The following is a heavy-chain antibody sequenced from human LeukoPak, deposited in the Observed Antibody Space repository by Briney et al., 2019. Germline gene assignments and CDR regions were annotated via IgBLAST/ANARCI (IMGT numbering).Heavy chain of an antibody. V-gene: IGHV3-30*04. J-gene: IGHJ6*04. Sequence: GRSLRLSCAASGFTFSSYAMHWVRQAPDKGLEWVAVISYDGSNKYYADSVKGRFTISRDNSKNTLYLRMNSLRAEDTAVYYCARELSSGYDILTGYPDTPYGMDVWGKGTTVTVSS. D-gene: IGHD3-9*01. CDR2: ISYDGSNK. CDR1: GFTFSSYA. CDR3: ARELSSGYDILTGYPDTPYGMDV.